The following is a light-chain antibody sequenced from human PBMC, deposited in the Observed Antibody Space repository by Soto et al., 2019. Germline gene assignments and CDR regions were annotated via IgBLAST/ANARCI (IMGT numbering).Light chain of an antibody. CDR2: DAS. J-gene: IGKJ5*01. CDR3: QQRSNWPPT. Sequence: EIVSTQYPATLSLSPGERATLSCRASQSVSSYLAWYQQKPGQAPRLLIYDASNRATGIPARFSGSGSGTDFTLTISSLEPEDFAVYYCQQRSNWPPTFGQGTRMEIK. V-gene: IGKV3-11*01. CDR1: QSVSSY.